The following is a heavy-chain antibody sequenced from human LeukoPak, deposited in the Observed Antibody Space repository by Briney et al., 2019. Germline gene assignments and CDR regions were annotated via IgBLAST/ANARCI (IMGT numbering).Heavy chain of an antibody. J-gene: IGHJ4*02. D-gene: IGHD2-2*01. V-gene: IGHV3-30*04. CDR2: ISYDGSNK. CDR3: ARVIVVVPAAGGGDY. Sequence: PGRSLRLSCAASGFTFSSYAMHWVRQAPGKGLEWVAVISYDGSNKYYADSVKGRFTITRDNSRNTLYLQMNSLGAEDTAVYYCARVIVVVPAAGGGDYWGQGTLVTVSS. CDR1: GFTFSSYA.